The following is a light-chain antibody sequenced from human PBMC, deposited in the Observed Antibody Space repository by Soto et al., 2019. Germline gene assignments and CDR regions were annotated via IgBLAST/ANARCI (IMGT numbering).Light chain of an antibody. Sequence: EIVMTQSPATLSVSPGETATLSCRASQSVTYNLAWYQQKPGQGPRLLIYGAFTRATGIPARFSGSGSGTEVSPTISSLQSEDVAVYYCQQHKNWPPLTFGGGTKVEIK. CDR1: QSVTYN. CDR3: QQHKNWPPLT. J-gene: IGKJ4*01. V-gene: IGKV3-15*01. CDR2: GAF.